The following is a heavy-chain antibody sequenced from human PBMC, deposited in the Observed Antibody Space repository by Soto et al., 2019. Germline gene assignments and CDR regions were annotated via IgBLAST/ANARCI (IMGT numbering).Heavy chain of an antibody. Sequence: PGGSLRLSCAASGFTFSSYAMHLVRQAPGKGLEWVAVISYDGSNKYYADSVKGRFTISRDNSKNTLYLQMNSLRAEDTAVYYCARGLELRFLDTDYWGQGTLVTVSS. J-gene: IGHJ4*02. CDR2: ISYDGSNK. CDR3: ARGLELRFLDTDY. D-gene: IGHD3-3*01. CDR1: GFTFSSYA. V-gene: IGHV3-30-3*01.